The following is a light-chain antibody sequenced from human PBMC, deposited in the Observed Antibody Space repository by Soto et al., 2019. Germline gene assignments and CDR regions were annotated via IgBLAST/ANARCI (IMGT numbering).Light chain of an antibody. J-gene: IGKJ4*01. CDR1: QGIGYT. CDR2: DTS. CDR3: QRYNNWPLT. Sequence: LLTPSPSTVTVSPGEGVPLSCRASQGIGYTLAWYQHKPGQTPRLLMYDTSARATGVPARFSGSRSGPEVTLTINSLQSEVFEIYYCQRYNNWPLTGGGGTKGDIK. V-gene: IGKV3-15*01.